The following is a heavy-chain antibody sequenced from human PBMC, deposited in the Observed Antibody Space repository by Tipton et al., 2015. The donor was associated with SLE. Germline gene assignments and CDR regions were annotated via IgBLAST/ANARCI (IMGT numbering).Heavy chain of an antibody. CDR3: ARDGQQPAPYAYDY. D-gene: IGHD6-13*01. V-gene: IGHV3-33*01. CDR2: IWYDGSNK. J-gene: IGHJ4*02. CDR1: GFTFSSNA. Sequence: SLRLSCAASGFTFSSNAMHWVRQAPGKGLEWVAQIWYDGSNKYYADSVKGRFTISRDNSKNTLYMQMNSLRAEDTAVYYCARDGQQPAPYAYDYWGQGTLVTVSS.